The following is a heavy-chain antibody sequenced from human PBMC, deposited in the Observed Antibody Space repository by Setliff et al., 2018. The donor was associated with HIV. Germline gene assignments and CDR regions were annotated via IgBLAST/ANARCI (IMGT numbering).Heavy chain of an antibody. V-gene: IGHV3-48*01. J-gene: IGHJ4*02. D-gene: IGHD2-15*01. CDR2: ISPSSTII. Sequence: PGGSLRLSCAASGFTFSSYSMNWVRQAPGKGLEWVSYISPSSTIIYYPDSVKGRFTTSRDNARNSLYLEMSSLRADDTAVYYCARDFCGSSCSSGYGYFDHWGQGTLVTVSS. CDR3: ARDFCGSSCSSGYGYFDH. CDR1: GFTFSSYS.